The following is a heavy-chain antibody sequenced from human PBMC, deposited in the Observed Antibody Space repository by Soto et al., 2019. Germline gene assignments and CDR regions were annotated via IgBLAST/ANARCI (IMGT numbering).Heavy chain of an antibody. CDR3: TSDYGYENS. J-gene: IGHJ4*02. CDR1: ASIFTRYG. D-gene: IGHD4-17*01. V-gene: IGHV1-18*01. CDR2: ISAYNGNT. Sequence: QVQLEQSGVEVQKPGASVRVACKTSASIFTRYGFSWVRQAPGQGLEWMGWISAYNGNTKYAQKFQGRVTMTTDTAPRKAYRELRNLRIDYSAGYYCTSDYGYENSWGQGTLVTVSS.